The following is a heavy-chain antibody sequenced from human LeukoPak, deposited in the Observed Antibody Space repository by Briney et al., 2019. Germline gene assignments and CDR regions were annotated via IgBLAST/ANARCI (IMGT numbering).Heavy chain of an antibody. J-gene: IGHJ4*02. CDR3: ARELDRTFDY. CDR1: GFTFNSYE. V-gene: IGHV3-48*03. D-gene: IGHD3/OR15-3a*01. CDR2: ISSSGSTI. Sequence: PGGSLRLSCAASGFTFNSYEMDWVRQAPGKGLEWISYISSSGSTIHYADSVKGRFTISRDNAKNSLHLQMISLRAEDTAVYYCARELDRTFDYWGQGTLVTVSS.